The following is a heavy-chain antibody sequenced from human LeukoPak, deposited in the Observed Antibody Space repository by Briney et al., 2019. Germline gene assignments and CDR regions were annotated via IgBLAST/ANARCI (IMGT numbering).Heavy chain of an antibody. CDR3: ARTCSGTSCSDFDY. CDR2: MNPNSGNT. Sequence: GASVKVSCKASGYTFTSFDINWVRQATGQGLEWMGWMNPNSGNTGYAQKFQGRVTMTRSTSISTAYMELNSLKSGDTAVYYCARTCSGTSCSDFDYWGQGTLVTVSS. V-gene: IGHV1-8*01. J-gene: IGHJ4*02. D-gene: IGHD2-2*01. CDR1: GYTFTSFD.